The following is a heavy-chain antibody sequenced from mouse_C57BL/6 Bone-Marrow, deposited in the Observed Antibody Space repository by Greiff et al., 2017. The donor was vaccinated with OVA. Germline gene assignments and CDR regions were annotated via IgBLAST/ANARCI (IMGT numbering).Heavy chain of an antibody. CDR3: ARKVVFAY. CDR1: GFTFSDYG. Sequence: DVKLQESGGGLVKPGGSLKLSCAASGFTFSDYGMHWVRQAPEKGLEWVAYISSGSSTIYYADTVKGRFTISRDNAKNTLFLQMTSLRSEDTAMYYCARKVVFAYWGQGTLVTVSA. J-gene: IGHJ3*01. V-gene: IGHV5-17*01. D-gene: IGHD1-1*02. CDR2: ISSGSSTI.